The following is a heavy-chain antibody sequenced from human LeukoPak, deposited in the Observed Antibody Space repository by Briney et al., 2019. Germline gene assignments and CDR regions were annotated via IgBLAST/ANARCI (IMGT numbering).Heavy chain of an antibody. CDR2: ISGSGNDI. Sequence: PGGSLRLSCATSGFIFSGYYMSWIRQAPGKGLEWVSYISGSGNDISYADSVKGRFTISRDNAKGSLYLQMNSLRAADTAVYYCGTHAGRTGSDDWGERPLLTVSS. D-gene: IGHD3/OR15-3a*01. CDR3: GTHAGRTGSDD. J-gene: IGHJ4*02. V-gene: IGHV3-11*01. CDR1: GFIFSGYY.